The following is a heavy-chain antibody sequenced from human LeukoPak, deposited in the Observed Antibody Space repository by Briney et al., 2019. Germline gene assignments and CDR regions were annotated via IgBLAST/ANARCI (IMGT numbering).Heavy chain of an antibody. V-gene: IGHV3-48*04. CDR1: GFTFSSYS. CDR3: ARDPRGGDY. D-gene: IGHD3-16*01. J-gene: IGHJ4*02. CDR2: ISYSGSTI. Sequence: PGGSLRLSCAASGFTFSSYSMNWVRQAPGKGLEWISFISYSGSTIYYADSVKGRFTISRDNAKNSLSLQMTSLRVEDTAVYYCARDPRGGDYWGQGTLVTVSS.